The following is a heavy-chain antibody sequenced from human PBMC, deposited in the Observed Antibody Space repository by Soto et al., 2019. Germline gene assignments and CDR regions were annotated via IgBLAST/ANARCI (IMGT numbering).Heavy chain of an antibody. Sequence: EVQLVESGGGLVQPGGSLRLSCAASGFTFSSYAMHWVRQAPGKGLEYVSAISSNGGSTYYANSVKGRFTISRDNSKNTLYLQMGSLRADDMAVYYCARDGCGGDCYSAYAFDIWGQGTMVTVSS. CDR2: ISSNGGST. CDR3: ARDGCGGDCYSAYAFDI. CDR1: GFTFSSYA. J-gene: IGHJ3*02. V-gene: IGHV3-64*01. D-gene: IGHD2-21*02.